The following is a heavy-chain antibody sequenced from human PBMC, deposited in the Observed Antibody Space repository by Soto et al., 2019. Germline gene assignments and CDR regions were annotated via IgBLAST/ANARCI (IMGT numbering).Heavy chain of an antibody. V-gene: IGHV1-18*04. Sequence: QVQLVQSGAEVKKPGASVKVSCKASGYTFTSHSIIWVRRAPGEGLEWVGWSSAYNGYTNYAENFQGRVTMTTDASTSTASRERRSLRSDDTAVYYCARVGYYYGSGSYVFDPWGQGTLVTVSS. J-gene: IGHJ5*02. CDR2: SSAYNGYT. D-gene: IGHD3-10*01. CDR1: GYTFTSHS. CDR3: ARVGYYYGSGSYVFDP.